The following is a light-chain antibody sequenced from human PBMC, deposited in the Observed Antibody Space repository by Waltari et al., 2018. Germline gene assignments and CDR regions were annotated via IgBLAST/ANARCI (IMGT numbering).Light chain of an antibody. Sequence: SVLTQPPSASGTPGQTVTIPCSGSSPNLGGTFVHLYQQLPGLAPQLLIYKNNQHPSGVPDRFSGSKSGTSASLAISGLRSDDEAEYYCAAWDDNLTGPLFGGGTKVTVL. CDR3: AAWDDNLTGPL. CDR1: SPNLGGTF. V-gene: IGLV1-47*01. CDR2: KNN. J-gene: IGLJ3*02.